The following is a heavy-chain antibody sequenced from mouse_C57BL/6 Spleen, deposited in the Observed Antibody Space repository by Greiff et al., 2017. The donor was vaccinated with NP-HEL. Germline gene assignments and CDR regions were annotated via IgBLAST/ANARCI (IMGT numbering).Heavy chain of an antibody. D-gene: IGHD1-1*01. CDR1: GYSFTDYN. CDR3: ARNDYSSSYVYAMDY. V-gene: IGHV1-39*01. J-gene: IGHJ4*01. CDR2: INPNYGTT. Sequence: EVQLQQSGPELVKPGASVKISCKASGYSFTDYNMNWVKQSNGKSLEWIGVINPNYGTTSYNQKFKGKATLTVDKSSSTAYMQLNSLTSEDSAVYYYARNDYSSSYVYAMDYWGQGTSVTVSS.